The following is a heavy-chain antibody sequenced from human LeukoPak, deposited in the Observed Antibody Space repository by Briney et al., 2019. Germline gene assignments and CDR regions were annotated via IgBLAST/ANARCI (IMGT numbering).Heavy chain of an antibody. CDR2: ISSSGSTV. V-gene: IGHV3-48*03. Sequence: GGSLRLSCEASGFTFSSYEMNWVRQAPGKGLEWVSYISSSGSTVYYADSVKGRFTISRDNAKNSLYLQMNSLRAEDTAVYYCAREPDVIFDPRGQGALVTVSS. J-gene: IGHJ5*02. CDR1: GFTFSSYE. D-gene: IGHD2/OR15-2a*01. CDR3: AREPDVIFDP.